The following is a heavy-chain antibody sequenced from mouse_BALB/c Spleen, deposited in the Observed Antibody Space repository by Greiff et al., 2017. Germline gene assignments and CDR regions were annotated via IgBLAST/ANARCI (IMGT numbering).Heavy chain of an antibody. CDR1: GYTFTSYY. Sequence: QVQLQQSGPELVKPGASVKMSCKASGYTFTSYYIHWVKQRPGHGLEWIGWIYPGDGSTKYNEKFKGKTTLTADKSSSTAYMLLSSPTSEDSAIYFCARNLQAYWGQGTLVTVSA. CDR3: ARNLQAY. CDR2: IYPGDGST. J-gene: IGHJ3*01. D-gene: IGHD5-1*01. V-gene: IGHV1S56*01.